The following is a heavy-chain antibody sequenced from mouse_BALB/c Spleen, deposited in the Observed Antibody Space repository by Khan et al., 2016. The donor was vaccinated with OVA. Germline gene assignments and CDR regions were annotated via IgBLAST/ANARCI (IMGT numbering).Heavy chain of an antibody. D-gene: IGHD2-14*01. Sequence: QVQLKESGAELARPGASVKMSCKASGYTFTSYTIHWIKLRPGPGLEWIGYINPRNGYTNYNQKFKDKATLTADKSSTTAYMELSSLTSDDSALYNCVRDGAYHRNDGWFAYWGQGTLVTVSA. CDR1: GYTFTSYT. CDR3: VRDGAYHRNDGWFAY. CDR2: INPRNGYT. V-gene: IGHV1-4*01. J-gene: IGHJ3*01.